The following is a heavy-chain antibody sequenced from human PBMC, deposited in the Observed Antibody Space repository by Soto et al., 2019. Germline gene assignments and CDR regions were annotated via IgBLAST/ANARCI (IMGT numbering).Heavy chain of an antibody. D-gene: IGHD3-10*01. Sequence: PGGSLRLSCAASGFTFSSYAMSWVRQAPGKGLEWVSAISGSGGSTYYADSVKGRFTISRDNSKNTLYLQMNSLRAEDTAVYYCAKRHGSGSYYNDYYYGMDVWGQGTTVTVSS. CDR1: GFTFSSYA. J-gene: IGHJ6*02. CDR2: ISGSGGST. V-gene: IGHV3-23*01. CDR3: AKRHGSGSYYNDYYYGMDV.